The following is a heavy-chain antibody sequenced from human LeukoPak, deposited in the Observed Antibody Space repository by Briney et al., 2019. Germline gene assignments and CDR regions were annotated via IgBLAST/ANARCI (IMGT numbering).Heavy chain of an antibody. CDR3: ARSYYDSSGYYPGAFDI. CDR1: RFTVSSNY. CDR2: IHSGGST. J-gene: IGHJ3*02. Sequence: GGSLRLSCAASRFTVSSNYMSWVRQAPGKGLEWVSVIHSGGSTCYADSVKGRFTISRDNPKNTLYLQMNSLRAEDTAVYYCARSYYDSSGYYPGAFDIWGQGTMVTVSS. D-gene: IGHD3-22*01. V-gene: IGHV3-66*02.